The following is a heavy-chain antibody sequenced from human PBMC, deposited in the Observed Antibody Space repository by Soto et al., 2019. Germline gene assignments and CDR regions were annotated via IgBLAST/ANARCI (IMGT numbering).Heavy chain of an antibody. D-gene: IGHD1-26*01. Sequence: EVQLVESGGGLVKPGGSLRLSCAASGFTFSSYSMNWVRQAPGKGLEWVSSISSSSSYIYYADSVKGRFTISRDNGKNSLYLQMNRLRAEDTAVYYCAGKVGATGLGYWGQGTLVTVSS. CDR2: ISSSSSYI. J-gene: IGHJ4*02. CDR1: GFTFSSYS. V-gene: IGHV3-21*01. CDR3: AGKVGATGLGY.